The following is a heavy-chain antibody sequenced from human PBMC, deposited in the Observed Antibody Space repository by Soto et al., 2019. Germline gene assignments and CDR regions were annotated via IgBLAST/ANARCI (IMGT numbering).Heavy chain of an antibody. Sequence: ASVKVSCKASGGTFSSYAISWVRQAPGQGLEGMGGIIHIFGIANYAQKFQGRVTITADKSTSTAYMELSSLRSEDTAVYYCARAKQLVGYYYYYMDVWGKGTTVTVSS. CDR1: GGTFSSYA. V-gene: IGHV1-69*10. J-gene: IGHJ6*03. D-gene: IGHD6-13*01. CDR3: ARAKQLVGYYYYYMDV. CDR2: IIHIFGIA.